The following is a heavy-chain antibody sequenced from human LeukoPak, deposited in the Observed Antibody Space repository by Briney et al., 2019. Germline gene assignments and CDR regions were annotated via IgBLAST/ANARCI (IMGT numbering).Heavy chain of an antibody. V-gene: IGHV3-23*01. CDR1: GFTFSSYA. CDR3: AKDRFWSGYEDY. D-gene: IGHD3-3*01. J-gene: IGHJ4*02. CDR2: ISGSGGST. Sequence: PGGSLRLSCAASGFTFSSYAMSWVRQAPGKGLGWVSAISGSGGSTYYADSVKGRFTISRDNSKNTLYLQMNSLRAEDTAVYYCAKDRFWSGYEDYWGQGTLVTVSS.